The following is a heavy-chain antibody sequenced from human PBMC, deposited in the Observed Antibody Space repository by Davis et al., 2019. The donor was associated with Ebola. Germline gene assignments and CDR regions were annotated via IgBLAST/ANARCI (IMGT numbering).Heavy chain of an antibody. CDR3: AREALLSITMIVVPTNYYYYGMDV. CDR1: GYSISSGYY. Sequence: SETLSLTCTVSGYSISSGYYWGWIRQPPGKGLEWIGSIYHSGSTYYNPSLKSRVTISVDTSKNQFSLKLSSVTAADTAVYYCAREALLSITMIVVPTNYYYYGMDVWGQGTTVTVSS. J-gene: IGHJ6*02. V-gene: IGHV4-38-2*02. D-gene: IGHD3-22*01. CDR2: IYHSGST.